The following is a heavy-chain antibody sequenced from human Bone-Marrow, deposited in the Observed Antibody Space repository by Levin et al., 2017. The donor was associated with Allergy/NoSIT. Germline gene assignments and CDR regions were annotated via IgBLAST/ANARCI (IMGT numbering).Heavy chain of an antibody. CDR1: DASIDSNSYH. CDR3: ARDRKYGGEPEYFQH. D-gene: IGHD4-23*01. Sequence: ESLKISCTVSDASIDSNSYHWGWIRQSPGKGLEWIGSIYYSGITYYNPSLKSRVTISIDRSKSQFSLKLRSVTAADTAMYYCARDRKYGGEPEYFQHWGLGTLVTVSS. V-gene: IGHV4-39*07. CDR2: IYYSGIT. J-gene: IGHJ1*01.